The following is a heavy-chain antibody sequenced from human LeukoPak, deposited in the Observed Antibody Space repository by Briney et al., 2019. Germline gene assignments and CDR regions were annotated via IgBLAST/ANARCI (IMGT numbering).Heavy chain of an antibody. Sequence: GGSLRLSCAASGFTFSNYWLSWVRQAPGKGLEWVANINQDGGGKSYVDSVKGRFTISRDNAKNSLYLQMNSLRAEDTAVYYCARFIVVVHWYFDLWGRGTLVTVSS. CDR1: GFTFSNYW. V-gene: IGHV3-7*01. D-gene: IGHD2-2*01. J-gene: IGHJ2*01. CDR3: ARFIVVVHWYFDL. CDR2: INQDGGGK.